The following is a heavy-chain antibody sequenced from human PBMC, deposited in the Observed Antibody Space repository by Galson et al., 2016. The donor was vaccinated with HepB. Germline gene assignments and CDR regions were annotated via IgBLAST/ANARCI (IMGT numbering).Heavy chain of an antibody. D-gene: IGHD3-10*01. CDR2: ISYDGSSK. V-gene: IGHV3-30*04. CDR1: GFTFSNYV. J-gene: IGHJ6*02. Sequence: SLRLSCAASGFTFSNYVMHWVRQAPGKGLEWVAVISYDGSSKYYADSVKGRFTISRDKSKKTLFLEMNSLRPEDTAVYHCAKDRGYYAMDVWGQGTMVTVSS. CDR3: AKDRGYYAMDV.